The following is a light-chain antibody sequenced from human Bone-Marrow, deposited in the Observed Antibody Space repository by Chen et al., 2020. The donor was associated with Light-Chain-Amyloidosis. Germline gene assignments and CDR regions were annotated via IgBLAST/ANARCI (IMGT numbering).Light chain of an antibody. CDR3: QQYGSSPPWT. Sequence: EIVLTQSPRTLSLSPGERATLSCRASQSVSSSYLAWYQQKPGQAPRLLIYGASSRATGIPDRVSGSGSGTDFTLTISRLEPEDFAVYYCQQYGSSPPWTFGQGTKVEIK. J-gene: IGKJ1*01. CDR1: QSVSSSY. V-gene: IGKV3-20*01. CDR2: GAS.